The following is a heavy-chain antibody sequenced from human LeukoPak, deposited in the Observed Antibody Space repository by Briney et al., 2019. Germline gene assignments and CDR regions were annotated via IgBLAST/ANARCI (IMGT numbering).Heavy chain of an antibody. J-gene: IGHJ4*02. D-gene: IGHD1-26*01. CDR2: ICYSGST. CDR1: GVSITSGSYY. V-gene: IGHV4-39*01. Sequence: SETLSLTCAVSGVSITSGSYYWGWIRQPPGKGLEWIGNICYSGSTYYNPSLKSRVTISVDTSKNQFSLKLSSVTAADTAVYYCARQVTVAATISYWGQGTLVTVSS. CDR3: ARQVTVAATISY.